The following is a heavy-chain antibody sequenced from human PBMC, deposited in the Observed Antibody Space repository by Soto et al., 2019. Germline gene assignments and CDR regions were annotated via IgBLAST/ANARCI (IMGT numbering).Heavy chain of an antibody. D-gene: IGHD2-21*02. CDR2: IYYIGST. CDR1: GGSVTSGNYY. CDR3: ARGPVVTPFGEY. V-gene: IGHV4-61*01. Sequence: ETLSLACTVSGGSVTSGNYYWSWIRQPPVKGLEWIGHIYYIGSTNYNPSLKSRVTISVDASKNQFSLKLSSVTAADTAIYYCARGPVVTPFGEYWGQGTMVILSS. J-gene: IGHJ4*01.